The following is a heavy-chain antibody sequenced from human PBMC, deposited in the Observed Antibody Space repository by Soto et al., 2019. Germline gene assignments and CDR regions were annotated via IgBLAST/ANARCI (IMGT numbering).Heavy chain of an antibody. CDR3: ARPGLRYCSGGSCYGAFDI. CDR1: GGSISSYY. Sequence: SETLSLTCTVSGGSISSYYWSWIRQPPGKGLEWIGYIYYSGSTNYNPSLKSRVTISVDTSKNQFSLKLSSVTAADTAVYYCARPGLRYCSGGSCYGAFDIWGQGTMVTVSS. D-gene: IGHD2-15*01. CDR2: IYYSGST. V-gene: IGHV4-59*08. J-gene: IGHJ3*02.